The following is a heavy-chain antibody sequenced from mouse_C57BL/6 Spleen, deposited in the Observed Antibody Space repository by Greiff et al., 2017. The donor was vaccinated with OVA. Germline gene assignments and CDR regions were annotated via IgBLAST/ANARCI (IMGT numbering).Heavy chain of an antibody. CDR2: INPSTGGT. Sequence: EVKLVESGPELVKPGASVKISCKASGYSFTGYYMNWVKQSPEKSLEWIGEINPSTGGTTYNQKFKAKATLTVDKSSSTAYMQLKSLTSEDSAVYYCARMGYYGSSPLAMDYWGQGTSVTVSS. CDR3: ARMGYYGSSPLAMDY. CDR1: GYSFTGYY. V-gene: IGHV1-42*01. J-gene: IGHJ4*01. D-gene: IGHD1-1*01.